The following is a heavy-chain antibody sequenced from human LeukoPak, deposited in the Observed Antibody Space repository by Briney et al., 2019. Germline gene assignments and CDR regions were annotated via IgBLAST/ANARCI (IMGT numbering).Heavy chain of an antibody. J-gene: IGHJ3*02. CDR2: IYYSGST. V-gene: IGHV4-59*01. CDR3: ARRSAFNI. CDR1: GGSISSYY. Sequence: SETLSLTCTVSGGSISSYYWSCIRQPPGEGREWIGYIYYSGSTNYNPSLKCRVTISVDASKHQFSLKLSCVPAAATAVYYCARRSAFNIWGQGTMVTVSS.